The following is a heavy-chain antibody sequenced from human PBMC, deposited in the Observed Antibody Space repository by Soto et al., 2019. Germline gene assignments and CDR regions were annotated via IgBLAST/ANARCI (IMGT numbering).Heavy chain of an antibody. V-gene: IGHV4-59*01. CDR2: IYYSGST. CDR3: ARVGYYDSSGYPQASFDI. Sequence: SETLSLTCPFLGGSIRSYYWSWIRQPPGKGLEWIGYIYYSGSTNYNPSLKSRVTISVDTSKNQFSLKLSSVTAADTAVYYCARVGYYDSSGYPQASFDIWGQGTMVT. CDR1: GGSIRSYY. J-gene: IGHJ3*02. D-gene: IGHD3-22*01.